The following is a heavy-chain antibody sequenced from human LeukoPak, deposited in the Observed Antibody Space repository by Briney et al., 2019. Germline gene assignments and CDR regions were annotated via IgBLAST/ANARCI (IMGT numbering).Heavy chain of an antibody. D-gene: IGHD4-11*01. CDR2: IDPSDSYT. CDR3: ARQGPTVKNAFDI. Sequence: GESLKIYCKGSGYIFTTYWISWVRQMPGKGLEWMEKIDPSDSYTLYNPSFQGHVTISADKSISTAYLQWGSLRASDTAMYYCARQGPTVKNAFDIWGQGTMVTVSS. CDR1: GYIFTTYW. V-gene: IGHV5-10-1*01. J-gene: IGHJ3*02.